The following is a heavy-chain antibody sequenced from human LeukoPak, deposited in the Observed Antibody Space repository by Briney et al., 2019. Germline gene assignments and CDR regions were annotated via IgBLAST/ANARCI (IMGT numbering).Heavy chain of an antibody. CDR2: INPNSGGT. Sequence: ASVKVSCKASGYTFTGYYMHWVRQAPGQGLEWMGWINPNSGGTNYAQKFQGRVTMTRDTSISTAYMELSRLRSDDTAVYYCARDAFTFGGVIGEYDAFDIWGQGTMVTVSS. CDR1: GYTFTGYY. J-gene: IGHJ3*02. CDR3: ARDAFTFGGVIGEYDAFDI. V-gene: IGHV1-2*02. D-gene: IGHD3-16*02.